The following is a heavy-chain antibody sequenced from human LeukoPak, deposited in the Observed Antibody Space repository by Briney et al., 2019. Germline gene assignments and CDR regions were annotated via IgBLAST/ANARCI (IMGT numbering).Heavy chain of an antibody. CDR1: GFTFSSYS. D-gene: IGHD6-6*01. V-gene: IGHV3-21*01. CDR3: ASAPEYYSSSPFDY. Sequence: PGGSLRLSCAASGFTFSSYSMNWVRQAPGKGLEWVSSISSSSSYIYYADSVKGRFTISRDNAKNSLYLQMNSLRAEDTAVYYCASAPEYYSSSPFDYWGQGTLVTVSS. CDR2: ISSSSSYI. J-gene: IGHJ4*02.